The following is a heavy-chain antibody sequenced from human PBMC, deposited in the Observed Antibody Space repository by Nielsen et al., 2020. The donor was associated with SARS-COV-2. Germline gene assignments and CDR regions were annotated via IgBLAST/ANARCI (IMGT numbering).Heavy chain of an antibody. J-gene: IGHJ3*02. CDR3: ARLPAGTVSFDI. V-gene: IGHV4-59*08. Sequence: SQTLSLTCAVSVVSIRNTYWGWIRQPPGKRLEWIAYSDHSWRINYNPSLKSRATISADTSKDQISLKLRSVTAADTAVYYCARLPAGTVSFDIWGQGTMVTVS. CDR2: SDHSWRI. CDR1: VVSIRNTY. D-gene: IGHD2-2*01.